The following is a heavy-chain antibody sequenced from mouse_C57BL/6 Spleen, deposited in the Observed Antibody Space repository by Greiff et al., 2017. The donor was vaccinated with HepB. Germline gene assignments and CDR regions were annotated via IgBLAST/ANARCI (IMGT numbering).Heavy chain of an antibody. CDR1: GYTFTDYY. Sequence: VQLQQSGPELVKPGASVKISCKASGYTFTDYYMNWVKQSHGKSLEWIGDINPNNGGTSYNQKFKGKATLTVDKSSSTAYMELRSLTSEDSAVYYCARGLFRDYWGQGTTLTVSS. CDR3: ARGLFRDY. CDR2: INPNNGGT. J-gene: IGHJ2*01. D-gene: IGHD6-1*01. V-gene: IGHV1-26*01.